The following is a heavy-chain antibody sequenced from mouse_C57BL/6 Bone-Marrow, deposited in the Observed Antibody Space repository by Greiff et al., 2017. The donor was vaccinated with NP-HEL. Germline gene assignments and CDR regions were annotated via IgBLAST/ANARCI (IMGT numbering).Heavy chain of an antibody. Sequence: QVQLKQPGAELVMPGASVKLSCKASGYTFTSYWMNWVKQRPGQGLEWIGEIDPSDSYTNYNQKFKGKSTLTVDTSSNTAYMQLSSLTSGDSAVYYCARGVYDYDYWGQGTTRTVSS. CDR3: ARGVYDYDY. V-gene: IGHV1-69*01. D-gene: IGHD2-4*01. J-gene: IGHJ2*01. CDR1: GYTFTSYW. CDR2: IDPSDSYT.